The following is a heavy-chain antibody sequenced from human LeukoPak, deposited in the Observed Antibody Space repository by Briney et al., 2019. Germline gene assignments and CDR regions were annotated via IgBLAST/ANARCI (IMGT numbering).Heavy chain of an antibody. CDR2: ISGDGGST. CDR1: GFTFDDYA. D-gene: IGHD3-22*01. Sequence: GGSLRLSCAASGFTFDDYAMHWVRQAPGKGLEWVSLISGDGGSTYYADSVRGRFTISRDDSKNSLYLQMNSLRTEDTALYYCAKDWGAYYDSSGFYSGDFDYWGQGTLVTVSS. J-gene: IGHJ4*02. CDR3: AKDWGAYYDSSGFYSGDFDY. V-gene: IGHV3-43*02.